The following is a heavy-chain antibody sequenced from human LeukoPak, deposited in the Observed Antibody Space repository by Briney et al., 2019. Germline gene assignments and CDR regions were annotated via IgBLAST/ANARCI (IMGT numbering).Heavy chain of an antibody. CDR1: GFTFSSYW. D-gene: IGHD4-17*01. Sequence: GGSLRLSCAASGFTFSSYWMSWVREAPWKGLEWVANIKQDGSEKYYVDSVKGRFTISRDNAKNSLYLQMNSLRAEDTAVYYCARLFGDYEGLNWFDPWGQGTLVTVSS. J-gene: IGHJ5*02. CDR3: ARLFGDYEGLNWFDP. V-gene: IGHV3-7*01. CDR2: IKQDGSEK.